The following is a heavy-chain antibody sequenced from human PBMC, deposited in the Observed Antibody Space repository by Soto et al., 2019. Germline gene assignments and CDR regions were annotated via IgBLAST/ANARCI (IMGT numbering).Heavy chain of an antibody. CDR1: GFTFSSYA. D-gene: IGHD2-2*01. CDR2: ISYDGSNK. J-gene: IGHJ6*02. V-gene: IGHV3-30-3*01. CDR3: ARAFVYCSSTSCYPTLSGGMDV. Sequence: GGSLILSCAASGFTFSSYAMHWVRQAPGKGLEWVAVISYDGSNKYYADSVKGRFTISRDNSKNTLYLQMNSLRAEDTAVYYCARAFVYCSSTSCYPTLSGGMDVWGQGTTVTVSS.